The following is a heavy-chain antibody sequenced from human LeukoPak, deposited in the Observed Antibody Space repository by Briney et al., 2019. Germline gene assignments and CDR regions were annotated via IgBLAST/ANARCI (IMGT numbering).Heavy chain of an antibody. CDR2: ISAYSGNT. CDR3: ASPSSRVGYKYVPGAFDI. D-gene: IGHD2-2*01. CDR1: GYTFTSYG. V-gene: IGHV1-18*01. J-gene: IGHJ3*02. Sequence: ASVKVSCKPSGYTFTSYGISWVRQAPGQGLEWMGWISAYSGNTNYAQNLQGRVTMTTDTSTSTAYMELRSLRSEDTAVYYCASPSSRVGYKYVPGAFDIWGQGTMVTVSS.